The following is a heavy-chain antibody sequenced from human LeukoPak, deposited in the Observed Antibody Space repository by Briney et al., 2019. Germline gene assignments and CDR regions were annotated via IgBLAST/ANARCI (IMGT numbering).Heavy chain of an antibody. CDR3: ARVAQGATTENYFYYYMDV. D-gene: IGHD4-11*01. V-gene: IGHV3-21*01. CDR2: ITSRSSHI. Sequence: GGSLRLSCETSGFAFNSYTITWVRQAPGKGLESVSSITSRSSHIYIADSVKGRFTISRDNAKNSLFLQMSSLRVEDTAVYYCARVAQGATTENYFYYYMDVWGKGTTVTVSS. J-gene: IGHJ6*03. CDR1: GFAFNSYT.